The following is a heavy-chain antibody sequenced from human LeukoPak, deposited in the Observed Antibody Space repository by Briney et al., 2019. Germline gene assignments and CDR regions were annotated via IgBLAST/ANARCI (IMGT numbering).Heavy chain of an antibody. CDR1: GFTFSNAW. CDR3: ARDTPLKYDFWSGYTSFDY. D-gene: IGHD3-3*01. Sequence: GGSLRLSCAASGFTFSNAWMSWVRQAPGKGLEWVANIKQDGSEKYHVDSVKGRFTISRDNAKNSLYLQMNSLRAEDTAVYYCARDTPLKYDFWSGYTSFDYWGQGTLVTVTS. V-gene: IGHV3-7*01. J-gene: IGHJ4*02. CDR2: IKQDGSEK.